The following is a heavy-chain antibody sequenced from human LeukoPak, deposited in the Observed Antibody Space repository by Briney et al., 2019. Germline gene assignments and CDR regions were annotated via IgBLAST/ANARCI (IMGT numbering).Heavy chain of an antibody. Sequence: ASVKVSCKASGYTFTSYYMHWVRQAPGQGLEWMGWINPNSGGTNYAQKFQGRVTMTRDTSISTAYMELSRLRSDDTAVYYCARDFLYGGNTLDYWGQGTLVTVSS. CDR2: INPNSGGT. V-gene: IGHV1-2*02. CDR1: GYTFTSYY. J-gene: IGHJ4*02. CDR3: ARDFLYGGNTLDY. D-gene: IGHD4-23*01.